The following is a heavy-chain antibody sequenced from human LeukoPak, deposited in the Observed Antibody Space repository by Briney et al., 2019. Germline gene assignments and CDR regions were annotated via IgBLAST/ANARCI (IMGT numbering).Heavy chain of an antibody. D-gene: IGHD3-22*01. CDR1: GFTVSNNY. CDR3: VIRSDSSGYSSN. Sequence: GGSLRLSCAASGFTVSNNYMSWVRQAPGKGLEWVSVIYSGGSTYYTDSVKGRFTISRDNSKNTLYLQMSSLRAEDTAVYYCVIRSDSSGYSSNWGQGTLVTVSS. V-gene: IGHV3-53*05. CDR2: IYSGGST. J-gene: IGHJ4*02.